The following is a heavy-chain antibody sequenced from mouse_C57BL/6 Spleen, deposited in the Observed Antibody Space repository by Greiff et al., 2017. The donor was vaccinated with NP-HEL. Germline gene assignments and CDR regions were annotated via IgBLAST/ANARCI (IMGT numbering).Heavy chain of an antibody. CDR3: ARVDYYGSSHYAMDY. J-gene: IGHJ4*01. D-gene: IGHD1-1*01. V-gene: IGHV1-80*01. CDR2: IYPGDGDT. Sequence: VKLKQSGAELVKPGASVKISCKASGYAFSSYWMNWVKQRPGKGLEWIGQIYPGDGDTNSNGKFKGKATLTADKSSSTAYMQLSSLTSEDSAVYVCARVDYYGSSHYAMDYWGQGTSVTVSS. CDR1: GYAFSSYW.